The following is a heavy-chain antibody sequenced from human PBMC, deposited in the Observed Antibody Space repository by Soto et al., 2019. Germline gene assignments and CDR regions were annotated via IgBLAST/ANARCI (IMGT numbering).Heavy chain of an antibody. J-gene: IGHJ6*02. V-gene: IGHV3-30*18. Sequence: QVQLVESGGGVVQPGRSLRLSCAASGFTFSSYGMHWVRQAPGKGLEWVAVISYDGSNKYYADSVKGRFTISRDNSKNTLYLQMNSLRAEDTAVYYCAKEQYCSGGSCYSFFYYYYGMDVWGRGTTVTVSS. CDR1: GFTFSSYG. CDR3: AKEQYCSGGSCYSFFYYYYGMDV. CDR2: ISYDGSNK. D-gene: IGHD2-15*01.